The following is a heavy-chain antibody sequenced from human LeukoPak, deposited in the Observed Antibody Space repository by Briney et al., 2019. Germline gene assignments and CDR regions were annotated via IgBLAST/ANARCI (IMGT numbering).Heavy chain of an antibody. Sequence: GGSLRLSCAASGFTFSSYWMSWVRQAPGKGLEWVANIKQDGSEKYYVDSVKGRFAISRDNARNSLYLQMNSLRAEDTAVYYCARARTRGYSGYGEGYWGQGTLVTVSS. CDR2: IKQDGSEK. D-gene: IGHD5-12*01. V-gene: IGHV3-7*03. J-gene: IGHJ4*02. CDR1: GFTFSSYW. CDR3: ARARTRGYSGYGEGY.